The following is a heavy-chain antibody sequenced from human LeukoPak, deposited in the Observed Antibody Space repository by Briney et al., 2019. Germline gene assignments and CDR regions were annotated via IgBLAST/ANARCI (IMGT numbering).Heavy chain of an antibody. J-gene: IGHJ3*01. V-gene: IGHV1-69*13. CDR1: GSTISNYV. CDR2: IIPIFTTA. CDR3: ARGPQVGAFDL. Sequence: SVKVSCKAAGSTISNYVISWVRQAPGQGLEWMGGIIPIFTTANYAQKFLGRVTITADESTSTAYMELSSLRSEDTAVYYCARGPQVGAFDLWGQGTMVTVSS. D-gene: IGHD1-26*01.